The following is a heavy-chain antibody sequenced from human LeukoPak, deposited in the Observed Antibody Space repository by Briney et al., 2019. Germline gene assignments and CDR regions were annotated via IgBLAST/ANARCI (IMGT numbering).Heavy chain of an antibody. CDR2: ISDSGGGA. Sequence: GGSLRLSCAASGFTFSSYAMSWVRQAPGKGLEWVSGISDSGGGAYSADSVKGRFTISRDNSKNTLYLQMNSLRAEDTAVYYCARGLYYSCSYMDVWGKWTTVTVSS. J-gene: IGHJ6*03. V-gene: IGHV3-23*01. CDR3: ARGLYYSCSYMDV. CDR1: GFTFSSYA.